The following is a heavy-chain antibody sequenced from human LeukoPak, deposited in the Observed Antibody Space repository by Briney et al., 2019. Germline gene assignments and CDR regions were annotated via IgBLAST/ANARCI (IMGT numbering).Heavy chain of an antibody. D-gene: IGHD6-19*01. CDR2: IYHSGST. CDR3: ARAVEDKYYYYYYMDV. CDR1: GGSISSYY. V-gene: IGHV4-4*07. J-gene: IGHJ6*03. Sequence: SETLSLTCTVSGGSISSYYWSWIRQPAGKGLEWIGRIYHSGSTYYNPSLKSRVTISVDTSKSQFSLKLSSVTAADTAAYYCARAVEDKYYYYYYMDVWGKGTTVTISS.